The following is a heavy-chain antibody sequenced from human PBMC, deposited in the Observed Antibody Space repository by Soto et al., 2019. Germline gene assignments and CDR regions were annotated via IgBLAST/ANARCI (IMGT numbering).Heavy chain of an antibody. D-gene: IGHD6-19*01. Sequence: LRLSCAASGFTLSSYAMSWVRQAPGKGLEWVSGISGSGGSTYYADSVKGRFTISRDNSKNTLYLQMNSLRAEDTAVYYCAKDRVTVVGYDAFDIWGQGTMVTVSS. J-gene: IGHJ3*02. V-gene: IGHV3-23*01. CDR3: AKDRVTVVGYDAFDI. CDR2: ISGSGGST. CDR1: GFTLSSYA.